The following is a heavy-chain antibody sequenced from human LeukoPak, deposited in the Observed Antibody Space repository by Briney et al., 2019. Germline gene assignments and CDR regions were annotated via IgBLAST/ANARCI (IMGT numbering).Heavy chain of an antibody. CDR2: INHSGSP. CDR3: ARGGEKYYFDY. V-gene: IGHV4-34*13. Sequence: EWIGEINHSGSPNYTPSLKSRVTISVETTKKKFSLKLSSVTAADTAVYYCARGGEKYYFDYWGQGTLVTVSS. D-gene: IGHD3-10*01. J-gene: IGHJ4*02.